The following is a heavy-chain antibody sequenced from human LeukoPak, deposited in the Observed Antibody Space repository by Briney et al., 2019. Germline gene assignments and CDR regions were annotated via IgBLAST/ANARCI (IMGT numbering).Heavy chain of an antibody. V-gene: IGHV4-34*01. CDR1: GGSFSGYY. D-gene: IGHD3-10*01. Sequence: PSETLSLTCAVYGGSFSGYYWSWIRKPPGKGLDWIGEINHSGSTNYNPSLKSRVTISVDTSKNQFSLKLSSVTAADTAVYYCARVGYYYGSGEANWFDPWGQGTLVTVSS. J-gene: IGHJ5*02. CDR3: ARVGYYYGSGEANWFDP. CDR2: INHSGST.